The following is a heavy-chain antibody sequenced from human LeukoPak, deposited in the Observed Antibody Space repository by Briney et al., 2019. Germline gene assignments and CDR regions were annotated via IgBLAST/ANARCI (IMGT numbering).Heavy chain of an antibody. J-gene: IGHJ4*02. D-gene: IGHD5-18*01. CDR3: ASSPGYSYGGGFDY. CDR1: GFTFSSYA. CDR2: ISGSGGST. Sequence: QTGGSLRLSCAASGFTFSSYAMSWVRQAPGKGLEWVSAISGSGGSTYYADSVKGRFTISRDNSKNTLYLQMNSPRAEDTAVYYCASSPGYSYGGGFDYWGQGTLVTVSS. V-gene: IGHV3-23*01.